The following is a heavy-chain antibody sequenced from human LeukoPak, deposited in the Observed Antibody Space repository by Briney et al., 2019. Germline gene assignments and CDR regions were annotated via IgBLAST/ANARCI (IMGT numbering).Heavy chain of an antibody. CDR3: ARSVLGIAAKVPKATYWFDP. J-gene: IGHJ5*02. D-gene: IGHD6-25*01. CDR2: IYYSGST. CDR1: GGSISSGGYY. Sequence: SETLSLTCTVSGGSISSGGYYWSWIRQHPGKGLEWIGYIYYSGSTYYNPSLKSRVTISVDTSKNQFSLKLSSVTAADTAVYYCARSVLGIAAKVPKATYWFDPWGQGTLVTVSS. V-gene: IGHV4-31*03.